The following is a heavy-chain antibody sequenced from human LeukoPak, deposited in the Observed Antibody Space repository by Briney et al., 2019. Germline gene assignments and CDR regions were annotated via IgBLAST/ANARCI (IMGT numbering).Heavy chain of an antibody. Sequence: PGGSLRLSCAASGFTFSSYAMSWVRQAPGKGLEWVSAISGSGGSTYYADSMKGQFTISRDNSKNTLYLQMNSLRAEDTAVYYCATLPGIAVAENYYYMDVWAKGPRSPSP. CDR1: GFTFSSYA. J-gene: IGHJ6*03. D-gene: IGHD6-19*01. V-gene: IGHV3-23*01. CDR3: ATLPGIAVAENYYYMDV. CDR2: ISGSGGST.